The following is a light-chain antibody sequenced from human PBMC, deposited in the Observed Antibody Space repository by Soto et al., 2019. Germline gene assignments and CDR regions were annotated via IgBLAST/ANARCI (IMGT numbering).Light chain of an antibody. J-gene: IGLJ2*01. V-gene: IGLV2-14*01. CDR1: SGDIGSYNR. CDR3: QVWDSSSDHPV. Sequence: QSALTQPASVSGSPGQSITISCTGTSGDIGSYNRVSWYQQHPGKAPKLIIYEVTDRPSGVSNRFSGSKSGNTATLTISRVEAGDEADYYCQVWDSSSDHPVFGGGTKLTVL. CDR2: EVT.